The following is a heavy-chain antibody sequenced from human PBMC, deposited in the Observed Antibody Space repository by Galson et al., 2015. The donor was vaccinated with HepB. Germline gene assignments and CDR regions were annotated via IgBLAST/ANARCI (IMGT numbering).Heavy chain of an antibody. Sequence: SLRLSCAASGFTFSKYAIHWVRQAPGKGLDWVAVISYDGNKKSYADAVKGRFTISRDNSKNTLYLQMNGLRFEDTAVYYCARVKYWSGDYYTNGLDLWGQGTTVTVSS. CDR3: ARVKYWSGDYYTNGLDL. CDR1: GFTFSKYA. V-gene: IGHV3-30-3*01. J-gene: IGHJ6*02. D-gene: IGHD3-3*01. CDR2: ISYDGNKK.